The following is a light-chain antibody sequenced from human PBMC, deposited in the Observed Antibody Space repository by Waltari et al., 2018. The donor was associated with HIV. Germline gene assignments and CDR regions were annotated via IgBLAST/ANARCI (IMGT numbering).Light chain of an antibody. J-gene: IGLJ1*01. CDR3: SSYTSSSTYV. V-gene: IGLV2-14*03. CDR2: DVS. Sequence: QSALTQPASVSGSPGQSITISCTGTSSDVGGYNYVSWYQPHPGKAPKLMIYDVSNRPSGVSNRFSGSKSGNTASLTISGRQAEDEADYYCSSYTSSSTYVFGTGTKVTVL. CDR1: SSDVGGYNY.